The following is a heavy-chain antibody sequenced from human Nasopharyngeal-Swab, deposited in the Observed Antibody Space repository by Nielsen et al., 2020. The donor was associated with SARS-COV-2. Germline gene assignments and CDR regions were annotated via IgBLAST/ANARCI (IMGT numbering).Heavy chain of an antibody. V-gene: IGHV1-18*01. CDR3: ARASHRVGSYYDFWSGYYRDYYYYGMDV. CDR2: ISAYNGNT. Sequence: ASVKVSCKASGYTFTSYGISWVRQAPGQGLEWMGWISAYNGNTNYAQKLQGRVTMTTDTSTSIAYMELRSLRSDDTAVYYCARASHRVGSYYDFWSGYYRDYYYYGMDVWGQGTTVTVSS. J-gene: IGHJ6*02. CDR1: GYTFTSYG. D-gene: IGHD3-3*01.